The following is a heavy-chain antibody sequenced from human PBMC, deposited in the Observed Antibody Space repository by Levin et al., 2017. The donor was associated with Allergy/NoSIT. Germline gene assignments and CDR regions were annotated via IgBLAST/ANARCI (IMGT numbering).Heavy chain of an antibody. CDR3: ARDHSSGRNGMDV. CDR2: ISSSSSDI. Sequence: GGSLRLSCAASGFTFSSYTMNWVRQAPGKGLEWVSAISSSSSDIYYTDSVKGRFIISRDNAKNSLYLQLNSLRGEDTAVYYCARDHSSGRNGMDVWGQGTTVTVSS. J-gene: IGHJ6*02. D-gene: IGHD6-19*01. CDR1: GFTFSSYT. V-gene: IGHV3-21*01.